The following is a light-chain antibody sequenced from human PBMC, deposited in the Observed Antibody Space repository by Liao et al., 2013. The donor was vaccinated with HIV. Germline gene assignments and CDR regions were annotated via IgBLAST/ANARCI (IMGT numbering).Light chain of an antibody. CDR1: NIGGKS. J-gene: IGLJ3*02. CDR3: QVWDSSSDRV. Sequence: SYVLPQPPSVSVAPGKTARITCGGNNIGGKSVHWYQQKPGQAPELVIHYDSARPSGIPERFSGSKSGNTATLTISRVEAGDEADYYCQVWDSSSDRVFGGGTKLTVL. V-gene: IGLV3-21*01. CDR2: YDS.